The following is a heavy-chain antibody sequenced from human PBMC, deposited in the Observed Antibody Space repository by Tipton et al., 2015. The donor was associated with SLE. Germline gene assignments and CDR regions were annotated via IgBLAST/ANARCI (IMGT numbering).Heavy chain of an antibody. D-gene: IGHD4-11*01. CDR2: IYHSGST. CDR3: ARDGATLFYSNYYYGMDV. CDR1: GGSISSSNW. V-gene: IGHV4-4*02. Sequence: TLSLTCAVSGGSISSSNWWSWVRQPPGKGLEWIGEIYHSGSTNSNPSLKRRVTISVDKSKNQFSLKLSSVTAADTAVYYCARDGATLFYSNYYYGMDVWGQGTKVNVSS. J-gene: IGHJ6*02.